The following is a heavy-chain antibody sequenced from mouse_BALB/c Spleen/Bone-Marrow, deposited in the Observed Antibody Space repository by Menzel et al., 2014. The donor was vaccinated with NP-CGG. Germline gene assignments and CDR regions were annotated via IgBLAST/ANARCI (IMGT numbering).Heavy chain of an antibody. D-gene: IGHD2-14*01. J-gene: IGHJ4*01. CDR2: IRNKANGYTT. CDR1: GFTFTDYY. Sequence: EVQLVESGGGLVQPGGSLRLSCATSGFTFTDYYMSWVRQPPGKALEWLGFIRNKANGYTTEYSASVKGRFTISRDNSQSILYLQMNTLRAEDSATYYCAREREYDDYVMDYWGQGTSVTVSS. V-gene: IGHV7-3*02. CDR3: AREREYDDYVMDY.